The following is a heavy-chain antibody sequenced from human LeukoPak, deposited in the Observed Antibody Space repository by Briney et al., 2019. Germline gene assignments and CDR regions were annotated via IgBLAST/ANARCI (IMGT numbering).Heavy chain of an antibody. V-gene: IGHV4-59*01. Sequence: SETLSLTCTVSGGSISSYYWSWIRQPPGKGLEWIGYIYYSGSTNYNPSLKSRVTISVDTSKNQFSLKLSSVTAADTAVYYCARSYGDFWSGPIYNWFDPWGQGTLVTVPS. CDR2: IYYSGST. J-gene: IGHJ5*02. CDR3: ARSYGDFWSGPIYNWFDP. CDR1: GGSISSYY. D-gene: IGHD3-3*01.